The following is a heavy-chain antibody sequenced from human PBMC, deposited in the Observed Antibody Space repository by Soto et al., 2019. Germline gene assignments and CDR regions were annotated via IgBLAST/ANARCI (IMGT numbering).Heavy chain of an antibody. D-gene: IGHD2-15*01. J-gene: IGHJ6*03. CDR2: IYYSGST. CDR1: GGSSISYD. CDR3: AGSFLGYCSGGSCYWYDYYSYMAV. Sequence: SETLSLTCRVAGGSSISYDGRWIRQPPGKGLEWIGYIYYSGSTSYKPSLKSRVPISVNTSKNQFSLKLGSVTAADTAVYYCAGSFLGYCSGGSCYWYDYYSYMAVWGNRTTVPVSS. V-gene: IGHV4-59*08.